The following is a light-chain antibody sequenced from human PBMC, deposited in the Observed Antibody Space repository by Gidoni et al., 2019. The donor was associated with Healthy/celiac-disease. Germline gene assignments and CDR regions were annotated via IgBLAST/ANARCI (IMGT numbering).Light chain of an antibody. J-gene: IGKJ2*01. Sequence: EIVSTQSPATLSLSPGERATLSCRASQSVSSYLAWYQQKPGQAPRLLIYDASNRATGIPARFSGSGFGTDFTLTISSLEPEDFAVYYCQQRSNWPPYTFGHXTKLGIK. CDR3: QQRSNWPPYT. CDR2: DAS. CDR1: QSVSSY. V-gene: IGKV3-11*01.